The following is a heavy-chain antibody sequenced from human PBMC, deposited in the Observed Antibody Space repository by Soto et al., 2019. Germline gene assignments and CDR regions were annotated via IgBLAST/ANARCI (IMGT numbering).Heavy chain of an antibody. J-gene: IGHJ4*01. CDR2: SRDKGNSYST. CDR1: GFTLSDYY. V-gene: IGHV3-72*01. CDR3: TRSIVGTTSSDY. Sequence: EVQLVESGGGLIQSGGSLRLSCAGSGFTLSDYYIDWVRQAPGKGLEWVVRSRDKGNSYSTDYAASVKGRFTVSRDASKNSLYLQMNSLKTEDTALYYCTRSIVGTTSSDYWGHGTLFTVFS. D-gene: IGHD1-26*01.